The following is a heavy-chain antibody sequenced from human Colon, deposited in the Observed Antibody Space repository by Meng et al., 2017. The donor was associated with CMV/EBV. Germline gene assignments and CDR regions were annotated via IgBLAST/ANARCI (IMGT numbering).Heavy chain of an antibody. J-gene: IGHJ4*02. CDR3: AREERGSDWSGDY. CDR2: VNREGSNT. CDR1: GFIFSDYW. Sequence: GGSLRLSCATSGFIFSDYWMHWVRQVPGKGLVWVSSVNREGSNTNYADSVKGRFTISRDNARNTLYLQMNSLRVEDTAVYYCAREERGSDWSGDYWGQGTLVTVSS. V-gene: IGHV3-74*01. D-gene: IGHD6-19*01.